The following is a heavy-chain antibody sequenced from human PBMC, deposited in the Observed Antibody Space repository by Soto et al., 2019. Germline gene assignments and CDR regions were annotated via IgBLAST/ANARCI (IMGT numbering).Heavy chain of an antibody. J-gene: IGHJ5*02. Sequence: QVQLVESGGGVVQPGGSLSLSCATSGFTFTSFTMHWVRQAPGKGLEWIAVMSYDGARTDYADAVKGRFTISRDTSKNTLYMQMHNLKPDDTAMYYCARDRPYGDPNWFDPWGQGTLVTVSS. CDR2: MSYDGART. V-gene: IGHV3-30-3*01. CDR3: ARDRPYGDPNWFDP. CDR1: GFTFTSFT. D-gene: IGHD4-17*01.